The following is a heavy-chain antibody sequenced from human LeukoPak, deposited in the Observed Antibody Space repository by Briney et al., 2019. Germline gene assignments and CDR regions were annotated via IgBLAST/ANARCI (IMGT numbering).Heavy chain of an antibody. D-gene: IGHD6-6*01. Sequence: QPGRSLRLSCAASGFTFNNYAMHWVRQAPGKGLEWVALISYDGSNKYYADSVKGRFTISRDNSKNTLYLQMNSLRTEDTAVYYCARGGVWSSSSAEDYWGQGTLVTVSS. CDR3: ARGGVWSSSSAEDY. CDR1: GFTFNNYA. J-gene: IGHJ4*02. CDR2: ISYDGSNK. V-gene: IGHV3-30-3*01.